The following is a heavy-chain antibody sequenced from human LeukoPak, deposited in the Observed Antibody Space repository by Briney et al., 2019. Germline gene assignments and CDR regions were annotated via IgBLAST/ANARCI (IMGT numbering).Heavy chain of an antibody. V-gene: IGHV4-39*01. CDR1: GASISGTAYY. D-gene: IGHD3-10*01. CDR2: IYYSGST. J-gene: IGHJ5*02. CDR3: ARNRYYYGSGNYGVPNWFDP. Sequence: PSETLSLTCTVSGASISGTAYYWGWVRQPPRKGLEWIGNIYYSGSTYYNASLQSRVTISIDTSKNQFSLRLSSVTAADTAVYYCARNRYYYGSGNYGVPNWFDPWGQGTLVTVSS.